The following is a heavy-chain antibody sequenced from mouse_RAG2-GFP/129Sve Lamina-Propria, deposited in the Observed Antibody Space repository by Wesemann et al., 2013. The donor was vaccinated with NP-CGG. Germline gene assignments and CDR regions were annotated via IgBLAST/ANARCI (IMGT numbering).Heavy chain of an antibody. J-gene: IGHJ3*01. CDR2: ISYDGSN. D-gene: IGHD2-12*01. Sequence: DVQLQESGPGLVKPSQSLSLTCSVTGYSITSGYYWNWIRQFPGNKLEWMGYISYDGSNNYNPSLKNRISITRDTSKNQFFLKLNSVTTEDTATYYCALYSYYSYPFAYWGQGTLVTVSA. V-gene: IGHV3-6*01. CDR3: ALYSYYSYPFAY. CDR1: GYSITSGYY.